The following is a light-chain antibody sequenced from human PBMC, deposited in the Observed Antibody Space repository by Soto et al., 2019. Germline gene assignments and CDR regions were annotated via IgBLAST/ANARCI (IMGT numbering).Light chain of an antibody. V-gene: IGLV2-8*01. CDR1: SSDIGAYNY. J-gene: IGLJ2*01. CDR2: EVN. CDR3: TSYGGRDHLI. Sequence: QSALTQPPSASGSPGQSVTISCTGTSSDIGAYNYVSWFQQHPGEAPKLIISEVNKRPSGVPNRFSGSKSGNTASLTVSGLKAEDEAAYYCTSYGGRDHLIVGGGTTLTVL.